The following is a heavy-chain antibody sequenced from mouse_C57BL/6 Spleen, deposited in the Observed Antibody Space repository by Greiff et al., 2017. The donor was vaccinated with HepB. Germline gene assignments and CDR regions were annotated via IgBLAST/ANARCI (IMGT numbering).Heavy chain of an antibody. V-gene: IGHV6-3*01. J-gene: IGHJ3*01. CDR3: TVGGGYYCFAY. Sequence: DVQLQESGGGLVQPGGSMKLSCVASGFTFSNYWMNWVRQSPEKGLEWVAQIRLKSDNYATHYAESVKGRFTISRDDSKSSVYLQMNNLRAEDTGIYYCTVGGGYYCFAYWGQGTLVTVSA. D-gene: IGHD2-3*01. CDR2: IRLKSDNYAT. CDR1: GFTFSNYW.